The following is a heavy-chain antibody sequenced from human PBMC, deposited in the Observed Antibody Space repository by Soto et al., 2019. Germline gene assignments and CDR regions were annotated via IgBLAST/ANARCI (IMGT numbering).Heavy chain of an antibody. D-gene: IGHD1-7*01. J-gene: IGHJ4*02. Sequence: EVRLLESGGGLVKPGGSLRLSCATSGLTFSNYAMSWVRQAPGGGLGWVSSMSGSSSTTYDADSVRGRFTISRDRSKNTLYLQMSSLRAEDTALYYCAKNQERELPRVIDFWGQGTLVTVSS. CDR2: MSGSSSTT. V-gene: IGHV3-23*01. CDR1: GLTFSNYA. CDR3: AKNQERELPRVIDF.